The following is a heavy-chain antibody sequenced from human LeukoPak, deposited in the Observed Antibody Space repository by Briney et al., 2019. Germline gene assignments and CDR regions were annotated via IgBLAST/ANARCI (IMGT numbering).Heavy chain of an antibody. V-gene: IGHV4-38-2*02. CDR2: FYHSGST. CDR1: GYSISSGYY. Sequence: SETLSLTCTVSGYSISSGYYWGWLRQPPGKGLECIGSFYHSGSTYYNPSLKSRLTISVDTSKNQFSLKLSSVTAADTAVYYCARVRVGADAFDIWGQGTMVTVSS. J-gene: IGHJ3*02. CDR3: ARVRVGADAFDI. D-gene: IGHD1-26*01.